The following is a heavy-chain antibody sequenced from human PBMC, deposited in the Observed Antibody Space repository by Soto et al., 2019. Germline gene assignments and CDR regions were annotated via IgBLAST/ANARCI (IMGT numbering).Heavy chain of an antibody. CDR2: IYYSGST. CDR1: GGSISSSSYY. CDR3: ASLDYIGNVNNDAFDI. D-gene: IGHD1-26*01. Sequence: QLQLQESGPGLVKPSETLSLTCTVSGGSISSSSYYWGWIRQPPGKGLEWIGSIYYSGSTYYNPSLKSRVTISVDTSKNQFSLKLSSVTAADTAVYYCASLDYIGNVNNDAFDIWGQGTMVTVSS. V-gene: IGHV4-39*01. J-gene: IGHJ3*02.